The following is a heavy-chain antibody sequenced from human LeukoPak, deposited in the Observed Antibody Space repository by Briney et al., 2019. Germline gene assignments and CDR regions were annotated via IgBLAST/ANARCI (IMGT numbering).Heavy chain of an antibody. CDR2: ISSSSSYI. Sequence: GSLRLSCAASGFTFSDYYMNWVRQAPGKGLEWVSSISSSSSYIYYADSVKGRFTISRDNAKNSLYLQMNSLRAEDTAVYYCARDFARSVGYYFDYWGQGTLVTVSS. D-gene: IGHD3-16*01. V-gene: IGHV3-21*01. CDR3: ARDFARSVGYYFDY. CDR1: GFTFSDYY. J-gene: IGHJ4*02.